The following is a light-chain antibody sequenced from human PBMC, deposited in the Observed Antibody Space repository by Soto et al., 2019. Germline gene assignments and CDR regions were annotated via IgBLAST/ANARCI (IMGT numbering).Light chain of an antibody. V-gene: IGKV1-5*01. J-gene: IGKJ4*01. CDR1: QSSSSW. CDR3: QEYESYSPLT. Sequence: DIQMTQSPSILSASVGDRVTITCRASQSSSSWLAWYQQKPGKAPKLLIYDPYRLESGVPSTFSGRRSGTEFTLGIAGLQPEEVATCYGQEYESYSPLTFGGGTKVEMK. CDR2: DPY.